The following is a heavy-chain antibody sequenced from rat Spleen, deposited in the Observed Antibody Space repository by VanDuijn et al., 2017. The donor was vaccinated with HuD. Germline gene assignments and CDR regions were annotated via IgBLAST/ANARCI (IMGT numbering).Heavy chain of an antibody. Sequence: EVQLVESGGGLVQPGRSLKLSCAASGFTFSNYGMHWIRQAPAKGLEWVASISPSGGITNYRDSVKGRFTISRDDGESTLYLQMNSLRSEDTATYYCVRLYNNHGYWYFDFWGPGTMVTVSS. D-gene: IGHD1-5*01. CDR1: GFTFSNYG. CDR2: ISPSGGIT. J-gene: IGHJ1*01. V-gene: IGHV5-19*01. CDR3: VRLYNNHGYWYFDF.